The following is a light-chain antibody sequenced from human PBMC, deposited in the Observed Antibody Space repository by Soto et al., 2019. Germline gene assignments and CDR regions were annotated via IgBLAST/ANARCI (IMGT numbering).Light chain of an antibody. CDR2: AAS. CDR3: QQTYSSPRT. CDR1: QSIRNY. Sequence: DIQMTQSPSSLSASVGDRVTITCRASQSIRNYLNWYQQKPGKAPSLLIYAASSLQSGVPSRFSGSASGTDFTLTISSLQPEDFATYYCQQTYSSPRTFGQGTKLEIK. V-gene: IGKV1-39*01. J-gene: IGKJ2*01.